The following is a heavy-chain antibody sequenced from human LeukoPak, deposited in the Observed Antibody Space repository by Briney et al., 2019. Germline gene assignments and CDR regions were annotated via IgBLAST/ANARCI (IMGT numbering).Heavy chain of an antibody. CDR2: IYYSGST. D-gene: IGHD6-13*01. CDR1: GGSISSSSYY. V-gene: IGHV4-39*07. Sequence: PSETLSLTSTVSGGSISSSSYYWGWIRQPPGKGLEWLGSIYYSGSTYYNPSLKSRVTISVDTSKNQFSLKLSSVTAADTAVYYCARGGKGAAAGNWFDPWGQGTLVTVSS. CDR3: ARGGKGAAAGNWFDP. J-gene: IGHJ5*02.